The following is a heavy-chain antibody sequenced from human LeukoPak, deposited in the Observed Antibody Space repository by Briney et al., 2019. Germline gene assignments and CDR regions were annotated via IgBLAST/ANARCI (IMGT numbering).Heavy chain of an antibody. Sequence: GGSLRLSCAASGFTFSSYWMSWVRQAPGKGLEWVANIKQDGSEKYYVDSVKGRFTISRDNAKNSLYLQMNSLRAEDTAVYYCAREDSGSSWYNWFDPWGQGTLVTVSS. V-gene: IGHV3-7*01. CDR1: GFTFSSYW. J-gene: IGHJ5*02. CDR3: AREDSGSSWYNWFDP. CDR2: IKQDGSEK. D-gene: IGHD6-13*01.